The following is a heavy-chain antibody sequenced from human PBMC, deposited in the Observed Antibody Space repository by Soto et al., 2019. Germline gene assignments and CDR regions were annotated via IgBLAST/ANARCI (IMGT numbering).Heavy chain of an antibody. CDR1: GFTFNTYA. CDR3: VTPRDYDIFC. CDR2: ISYDGSNK. V-gene: IGHV3-30-3*01. D-gene: IGHD3-9*01. Sequence: QVQLVESGGGVVQPGRSLRLSCAASGFTFNTYAMHWVRQAPGKGLEWVAVISYDGSNKFYADSVQGRFTISRDNSKNTLFLQMSSLRTEDTAVYYCVTPRDYDIFCWGQGTLVTVSS. J-gene: IGHJ4*02.